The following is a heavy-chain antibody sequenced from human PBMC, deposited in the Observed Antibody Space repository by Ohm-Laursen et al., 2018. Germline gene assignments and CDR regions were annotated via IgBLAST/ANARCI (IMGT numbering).Heavy chain of an antibody. CDR2: IYVSGST. CDR3: ARDGGPQHFDS. J-gene: IGHJ4*02. D-gene: IGHD3-16*01. Sequence: SETLSLTCTVSGGSISSYYWSWIWQPAGKGLEWIGRIYVSGSTNYNPSLKSRVTMSVDTSKNQFSLKLSSVTAADTAVYYCARDGGPQHFDSWGQGTLVTVSS. CDR1: GGSISSYY. V-gene: IGHV4-4*07.